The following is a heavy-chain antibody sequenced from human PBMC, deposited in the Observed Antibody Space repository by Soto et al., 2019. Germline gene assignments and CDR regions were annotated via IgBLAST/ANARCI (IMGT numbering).Heavy chain of an antibody. D-gene: IGHD3-10*01. CDR3: ARDAISMVRGTNNWFDP. J-gene: IGHJ5*02. CDR1: GFTFSSYG. V-gene: IGHV3-30*03. CDR2: ISYDGSNK. Sequence: GGSLRLSCAASGFTFSSYGMHWVRQAPGKGLEWVAVISYDGSNKYYADSVKGRFTISRDNSKNTLYLQMNSLRAEDTAVYYCARDAISMVRGTNNWFDPWGQGTLVTVS.